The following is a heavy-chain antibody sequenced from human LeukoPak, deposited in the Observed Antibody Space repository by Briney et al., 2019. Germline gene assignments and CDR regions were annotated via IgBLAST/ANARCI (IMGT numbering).Heavy chain of an antibody. CDR3: ARDRGDYGDYSFDY. V-gene: IGHV3-30-3*01. D-gene: IGHD4-17*01. J-gene: IGHJ4*02. CDR1: GFTFSSYA. Sequence: GGSLRLSCAASGFTFSSYAMHWVRQAPGKGLEWVAVVSYDGSNKYYADSVKGRFTISRDNSENTLYLQMNSLRAEDTAVYYCARDRGDYGDYSFDYWGQGTLVTVSS. CDR2: VSYDGSNK.